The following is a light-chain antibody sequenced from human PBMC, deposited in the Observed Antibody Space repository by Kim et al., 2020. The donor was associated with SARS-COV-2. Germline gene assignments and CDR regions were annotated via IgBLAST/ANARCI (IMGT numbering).Light chain of an antibody. Sequence: GQFVTFSCPGTMSDVVGSNYVSWYQQRPGKAPKLMIYDVHNRPPGVSDRFSGSKSGNTASLTISGLQAEDEADYYCSSWASTTSYVFGTGTKVTVL. CDR3: SSWASTTSYV. V-gene: IGLV2-14*03. CDR2: DVH. J-gene: IGLJ1*01. CDR1: MSDVVGSNY.